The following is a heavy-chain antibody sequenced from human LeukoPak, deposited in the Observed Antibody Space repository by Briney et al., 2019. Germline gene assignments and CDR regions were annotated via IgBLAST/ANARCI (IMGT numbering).Heavy chain of an antibody. CDR2: ISSSSSYI. V-gene: IGHV3-21*01. D-gene: IGHD2-2*01. CDR3: ARETTLGYCSSTSCYRHYYYMDV. Sequence: PGGSLRLSCAASGFTFSSYSMNWVRQAPGKGLEWVSSISSSSSYIYYADSVKGRFTISRDNAKNSLYLQMNSLRAEDTAVYYCARETTLGYCSSTSCYRHYYYMDVWGKGTTVTVSS. CDR1: GFTFSSYS. J-gene: IGHJ6*03.